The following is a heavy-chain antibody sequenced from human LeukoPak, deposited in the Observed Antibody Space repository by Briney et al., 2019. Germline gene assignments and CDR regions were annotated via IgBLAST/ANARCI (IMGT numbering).Heavy chain of an antibody. V-gene: IGHV4-59*01. CDR3: ARAGFERDAFDI. CDR2: IYYSGST. D-gene: IGHD3-10*01. CDR1: GGSISSYY. J-gene: IGHJ3*02. Sequence: SETLSLTCTVSGGSISSYYWSWIRQPPAKGLEWIGYIYYSGSTNYNPSLKSRVTISVDTSKNQFSLKLSSVTAADTAVYYCARAGFERDAFDIWGQGSMVTVSS.